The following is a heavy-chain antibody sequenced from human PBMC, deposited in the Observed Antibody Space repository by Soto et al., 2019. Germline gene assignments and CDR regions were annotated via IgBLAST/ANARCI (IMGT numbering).Heavy chain of an antibody. CDR3: AREGEGNIVATIGDFDY. V-gene: IGHV3-48*01. J-gene: IGHJ4*02. D-gene: IGHD5-12*01. Sequence: GGSLRLSCAASGFTFSSYSMNWVRQAPGKGLEWVSYISSSSSTIYYADSVKGRFTISRDNAKNSLYLQMNSLRAEDTAVYYCAREGEGNIVATIGDFDYWGQGTLVTVSS. CDR1: GFTFSSYS. CDR2: ISSSSSTI.